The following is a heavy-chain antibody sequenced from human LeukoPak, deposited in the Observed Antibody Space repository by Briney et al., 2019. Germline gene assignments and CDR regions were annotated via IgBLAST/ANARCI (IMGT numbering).Heavy chain of an antibody. CDR3: ARVLRYCSGGNCYSGGLGYMDV. V-gene: IGHV3-21*01. Sequence: PGESLRLSCAASGFTFSSYSMNWVRQAPGKGLEWVSSISSSSSYIYYADSMKGRFTISRDNAKKSLYLQMNSLRAEDTAVYYCARVLRYCSGGNCYSGGLGYMDVWGKGTTVTISS. J-gene: IGHJ6*03. CDR1: GFTFSSYS. CDR2: ISSSSSYI. D-gene: IGHD2-15*01.